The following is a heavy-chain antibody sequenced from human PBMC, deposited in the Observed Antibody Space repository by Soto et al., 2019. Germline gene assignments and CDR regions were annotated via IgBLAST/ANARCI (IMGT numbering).Heavy chain of an antibody. J-gene: IGHJ4*02. CDR1: GFSFSNVW. Sequence: EVQLVESGGGLVKPGGSLTLSYAASGFSFSNVWMSWVRQAPGKGLEWVGHIKSKSVVGTTDYTAPVKGRFTISRDDSKDTMYLQMNSLNTGDTAVYYCTTYSTQTFCDGGPCYSVHTKIHDSWGQGILVTVSS. D-gene: IGHD2-15*01. CDR2: IKSKSVVGTT. V-gene: IGHV3-15*01. CDR3: TTYSTQTFCDGGPCYSVHTKIHDS.